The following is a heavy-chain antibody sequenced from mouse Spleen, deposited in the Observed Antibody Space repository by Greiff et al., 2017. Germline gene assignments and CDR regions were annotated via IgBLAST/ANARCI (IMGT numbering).Heavy chain of an antibody. Sequence: QVQLQQPGAELVKPGASVKLSCKASGYTFTSYWMHWVKQRPGQGLEWIGMIHPNSGSTNYNEKFKSKATLTVDKSSSTAYMQLSSLTSEDSAVYYCARLDDGYFDFDYWGQGTTLTVSS. V-gene: IGHV1-64*01. D-gene: IGHD2-3*01. CDR1: GYTFTSYW. CDR2: IHPNSGST. J-gene: IGHJ2*01. CDR3: ARLDDGYFDFDY.